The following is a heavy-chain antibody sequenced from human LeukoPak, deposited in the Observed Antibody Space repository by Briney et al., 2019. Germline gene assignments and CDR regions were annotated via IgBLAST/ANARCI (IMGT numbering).Heavy chain of an antibody. J-gene: IGHJ4*02. CDR3: TSGVAAAIPYYFDY. V-gene: IGHV3-30*03. Sequence: GGSLRLSCAASGFTFSNYAMHWVRQAPGKGLEWVAVISYDGRNKHYADSVKGRFTISRDNSKNTLFLQMNSLRAEDTAMYYCTSGVAAAIPYYFDYWGQGTLVTVSS. CDR2: ISYDGRNK. CDR1: GFTFSNYA. D-gene: IGHD2-2*01.